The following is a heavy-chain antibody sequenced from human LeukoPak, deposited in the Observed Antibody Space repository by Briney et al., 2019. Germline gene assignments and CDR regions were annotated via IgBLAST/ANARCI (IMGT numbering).Heavy chain of an antibody. D-gene: IGHD3-22*01. CDR1: GFTFSSYG. CDR2: ISYDGSNK. Sequence: GRSLRLSCAASGFTFSSYGMHWVRQAPGKGLEWVAVISYDGSNKYYADSVKGRFTISRDNSKNTLYLQMNSLRAEDTAVYYCAKRITMIGGDWGQGTLVTVSS. CDR3: AKRITMIGGD. J-gene: IGHJ4*02. V-gene: IGHV3-30*18.